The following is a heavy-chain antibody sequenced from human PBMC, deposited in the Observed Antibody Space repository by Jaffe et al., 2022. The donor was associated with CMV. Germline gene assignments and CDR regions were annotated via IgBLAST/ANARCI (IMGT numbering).Heavy chain of an antibody. CDR3: ARDGFEIFRGVFIARYSYHYMDV. Sequence: QVQLVQSGTEVKKPGASVKVSCMASGYTFTSYYMHWVRQAPGQGLEWMGIINPSGGGTSYAQKFQGRVTMTSDTSTSTVYMELGSLTSEDTAVYYCARDGFEIFRGVFIARYSYHYMDVWAKGTTVTVSS. V-gene: IGHV1-46*01. CDR2: INPSGGGT. D-gene: IGHD3-3*01. CDR1: GYTFTSYY. J-gene: IGHJ6*03.